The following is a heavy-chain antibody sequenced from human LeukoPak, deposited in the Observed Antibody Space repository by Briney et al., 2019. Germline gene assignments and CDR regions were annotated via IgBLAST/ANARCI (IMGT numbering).Heavy chain of an antibody. CDR3: ARDYRTAFDY. CDR2: ISTYNGNT. J-gene: IGHJ4*02. V-gene: IGHV1-18*01. Sequence: ASVKVSCKASGYTFTSYGVSWVRQAPGQGLEWLGWISTYNGNTHYAQKLQGRVTMTTDTSTTTAYMELRSLRSDDTAVYYCARDYRTAFDYWGQGTMVTVSS. CDR1: GYTFTSYG. D-gene: IGHD2-21*02.